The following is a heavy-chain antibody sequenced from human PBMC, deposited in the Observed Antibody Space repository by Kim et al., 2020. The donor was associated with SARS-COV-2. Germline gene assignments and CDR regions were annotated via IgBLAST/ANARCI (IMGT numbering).Heavy chain of an antibody. J-gene: IGHJ4*02. D-gene: IGHD3-3*01. CDR3: AKSWSGLYYFDY. V-gene: IGHV3-23*01. Sequence: YYADSVKGRFTISRDNSKNTLYLQINSLRAEDTAVYYCAKSWSGLYYFDYWGQGTLVTVSS.